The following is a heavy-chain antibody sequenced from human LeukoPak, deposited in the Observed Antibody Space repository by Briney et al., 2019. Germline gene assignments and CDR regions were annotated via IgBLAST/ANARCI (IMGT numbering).Heavy chain of an antibody. CDR2: ISSSSSYI. D-gene: IGHD5-18*01. CDR1: GFTFDDYS. Sequence: GGSLRLSCAASGFTFDDYSMNWVRQAPGKGLEWVSSISSSSSYIYYADSVKGRFTISRDNAKNSLYLQMNSLRAEDTAVYYCARDSIGYSYARHPYYFDYWGQGTLVTVSS. V-gene: IGHV3-21*01. J-gene: IGHJ4*02. CDR3: ARDSIGYSYARHPYYFDY.